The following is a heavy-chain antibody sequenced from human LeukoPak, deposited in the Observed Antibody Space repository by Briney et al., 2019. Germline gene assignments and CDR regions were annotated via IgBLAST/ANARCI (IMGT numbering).Heavy chain of an antibody. CDR3: ARDSSSSENWFDP. V-gene: IGHV1-69*04. CDR2: IIPILGIA. D-gene: IGHD6-6*01. CDR1: GGTFSSYA. J-gene: IGHJ5*02. Sequence: SVKVSCKASGGTFSSYAISWVRQAPGQGLEWMGRIIPILGIANYAQKFQGRVTITADKSTSTAYMELRSLRSDDTAVYYCARDSSSSENWFDPWGQGTLVTVSS.